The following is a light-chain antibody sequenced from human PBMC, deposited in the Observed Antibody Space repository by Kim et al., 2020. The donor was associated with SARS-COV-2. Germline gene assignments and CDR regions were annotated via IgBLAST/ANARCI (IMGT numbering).Light chain of an antibody. J-gene: IGLJ3*02. CDR1: SSNIGSNT. CDR3: ATWDDSLNGPV. Sequence: GQRVTISCSGTSSNIGSNTANWYQQLPGTAPKLLIFSNNQRPSGVPDRFSGSKSGTSASLAISGLQSEDEADYYCATWDDSLNGPVFGGGTQLTVL. CDR2: SNN. V-gene: IGLV1-44*01.